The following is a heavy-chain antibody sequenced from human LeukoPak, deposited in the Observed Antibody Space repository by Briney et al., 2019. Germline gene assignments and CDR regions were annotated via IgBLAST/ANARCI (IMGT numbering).Heavy chain of an antibody. CDR3: ARDDGNNYYLDY. Sequence: PSETLSLTCNVSGDSITTNNYYWGWIRQPPGKGLEWIGSIFYSGNTYYNPSLKSRVTISVDTSKNQFSLKLSSVTAADTAVYYCARDDGNNYYLDYWGQGTLVTVSS. J-gene: IGHJ4*02. V-gene: IGHV4-39*07. CDR1: GDSITTNNYY. CDR2: IFYSGNT. D-gene: IGHD2/OR15-2a*01.